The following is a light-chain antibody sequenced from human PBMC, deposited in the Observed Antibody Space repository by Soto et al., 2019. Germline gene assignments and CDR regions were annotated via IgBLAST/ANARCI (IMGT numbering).Light chain of an antibody. Sequence: EIVMTQSPATLSVSPGERATLSCRASQSVAGNLAWYQQIPGQAPRLLIYDTSTRATGIPARFSGSGSGTEFTLTISSLQSEDSAVYYCQQYNNWPLFTFGPGTKVDIK. CDR2: DTS. CDR3: QQYNNWPLFT. V-gene: IGKV3-15*01. J-gene: IGKJ3*01. CDR1: QSVAGN.